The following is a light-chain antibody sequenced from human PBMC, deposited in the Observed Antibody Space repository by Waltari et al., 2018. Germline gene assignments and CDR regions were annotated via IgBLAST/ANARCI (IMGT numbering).Light chain of an antibody. CDR2: DSS. Sequence: DIHMTQSPSTLSASVGDSVTITCRASQRISNWVAWYQHKSGEAPVLLIPDSSSSEPGVPSRFSGRGSGTEFSLTVSGLQPDDFATYYCQQYDSHPYTFGQGTRLEIK. J-gene: IGKJ2*01. CDR3: QQYDSHPYT. CDR1: QRISNW. V-gene: IGKV1-5*03.